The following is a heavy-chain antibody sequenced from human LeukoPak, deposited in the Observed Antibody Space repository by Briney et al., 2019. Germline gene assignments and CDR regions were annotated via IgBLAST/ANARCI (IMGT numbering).Heavy chain of an antibody. J-gene: IGHJ4*02. CDR3: ARAWNFDY. D-gene: IGHD1-1*01. CDR1: GYSFTNYW. CDR2: INPSDSDT. Sequence: GESLKISCKGSGYSFTNYWIAWVGQMPWRGLEWIVIINPSDSDTRYSPSFQGQVTISADKSISTAYLQWSSLKASDSAMYYCARAWNFDYWGQGTLVTVSS. V-gene: IGHV5-51*01.